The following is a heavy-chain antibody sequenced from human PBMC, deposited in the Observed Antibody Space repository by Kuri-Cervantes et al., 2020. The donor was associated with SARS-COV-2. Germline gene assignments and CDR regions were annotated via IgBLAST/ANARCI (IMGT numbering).Heavy chain of an antibody. D-gene: IGHD3-22*01. CDR1: GDSITNHF. J-gene: IGHJ2*01. V-gene: IGHV4-59*11. CDR2: TYNSGST. Sequence: AETLSLTCIVSGDSITNHFWSWIRQPPGKGLEWLGYTYNSGSTHYNTSLKSRITISVDTSKNQFSLKLSSVTAADTAVYYCARVWYYDSSGHQWYFDLWGRGTLVTVSS. CDR3: ARVWYYDSSGHQWYFDL.